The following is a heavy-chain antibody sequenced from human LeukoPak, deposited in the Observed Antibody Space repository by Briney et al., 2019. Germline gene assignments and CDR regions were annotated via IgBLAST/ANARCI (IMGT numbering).Heavy chain of an antibody. CDR2: IIPIFGTA. CDR1: GGTFSSYA. V-gene: IGHV1-69*13. D-gene: IGHD6-6*01. CDR3: ARVSIAARLNYYYGMDV. J-gene: IGHJ6*02. Sequence: GASVTVSFTASGGTFSSYAISWVRQAPGQGLEWMGGIIPIFGTANYAQKFQGRVTITADESTSTAYMELSSLRSEDTAVYYCARVSIAARLNYYYGMDVWGQGTTVTVSS.